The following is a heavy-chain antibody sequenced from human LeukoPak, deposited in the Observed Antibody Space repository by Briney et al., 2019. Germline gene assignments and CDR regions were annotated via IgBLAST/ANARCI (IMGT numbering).Heavy chain of an antibody. CDR3: ASSVTAMDLTYYYYYMDV. CDR2: ISSSSSYI. CDR1: GFTFSSHS. V-gene: IGHV3-21*01. Sequence: GGSLRLSCAASGFTFSSHSMNWVRQAPGKGLEWVSSISSSSSYIYYADSVKGRFTISRDNAKNSLYLQMNSLRAEDTAVYYCASSVTAMDLTYYYYYMDVWGKGTTVTVSS. J-gene: IGHJ6*03. D-gene: IGHD5-18*01.